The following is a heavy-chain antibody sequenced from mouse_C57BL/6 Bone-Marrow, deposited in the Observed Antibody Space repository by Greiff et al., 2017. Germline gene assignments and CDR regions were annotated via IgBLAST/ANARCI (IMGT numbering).Heavy chain of an antibody. J-gene: IGHJ1*03. CDR1: GFSLTSYA. CDR3: ATITTVVATWYFDV. Sequence: VKLMESGPGLVAPSQSLSITCTVSGFSLTSYAISWVRQPPGKGLEWLGVIWTGGSTNYNSALKSRLSISKDNSKSQVFLKMNSLQTDDTARYYCATITTVVATWYFDVWGTGTTVTVSS. D-gene: IGHD1-1*01. CDR2: IWTGGST. V-gene: IGHV2-9-1*01.